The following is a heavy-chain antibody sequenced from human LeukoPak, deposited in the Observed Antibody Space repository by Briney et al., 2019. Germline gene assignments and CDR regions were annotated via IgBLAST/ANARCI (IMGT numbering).Heavy chain of an antibody. CDR2: INPSGGST. V-gene: IGHV1-46*01. Sequence: ASVKVSCKASGYTFTSYYMHWVRQAPGQGLEWMGIINPSGGSTSCAQKFQGRVTMTRDTSTDTAYMELSSLRSEDTAVYYCAISYCSSTSCYDGFDIWGQGTMVTVSS. CDR1: GYTFTSYY. CDR3: AISYCSSTSCYDGFDI. D-gene: IGHD2-2*01. J-gene: IGHJ3*02.